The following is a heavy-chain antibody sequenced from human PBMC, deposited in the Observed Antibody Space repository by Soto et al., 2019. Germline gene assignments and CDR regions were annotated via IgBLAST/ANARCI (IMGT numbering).Heavy chain of an antibody. D-gene: IGHD3-10*01. CDR3: ARDFCPLGSGSPCPIYGLDF. CDR1: GYSFTGHY. J-gene: IGHJ6*02. Sequence: QVQLVQSGAEVRPPGASVKVSCKASGYSFTGHYMHWVRQVSGKRLEYLGWLKTDNGGTYYAPKFQGRVTFTRDTSTSTAYMGVSGLHSDDTAVYFCARDFCPLGSGSPCPIYGLDFWGQGTTVTVSS. CDR2: LKTDNGGT. V-gene: IGHV1-2*02.